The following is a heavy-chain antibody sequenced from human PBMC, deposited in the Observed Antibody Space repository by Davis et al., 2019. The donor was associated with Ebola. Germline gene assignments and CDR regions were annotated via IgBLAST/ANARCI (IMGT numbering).Heavy chain of an antibody. CDR3: ARDWYCSGGSCYSGIY. Sequence: GESLKISCAASGFTFDDYAMHWVRQAPGKGLVWVSRIKSDGSDTKYADSVKGRFTISRDNAKNTLYLQMNSLRAEDTAVYYCARDWYCSGGSCYSGIYWGQGALVTVSS. D-gene: IGHD2-15*01. V-gene: IGHV3-74*01. J-gene: IGHJ4*02. CDR2: IKSDGSDT. CDR1: GFTFDDYA.